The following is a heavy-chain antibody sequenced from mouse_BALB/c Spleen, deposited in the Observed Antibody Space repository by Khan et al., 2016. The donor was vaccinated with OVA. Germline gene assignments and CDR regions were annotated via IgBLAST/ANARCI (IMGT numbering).Heavy chain of an antibody. CDR2: IWGDGST. J-gene: IGHJ3*01. CDR1: GLSLTNYG. D-gene: IGHD2-1*01. Sequence: VELVESGPGLVAPSQSLSIRCTVSGLSLTNYGVSWVRQPPGKGLEWLGVIWGDGSTNYHSVLKSRLTINKDNSKSQVFVKLNSLQPDDTAPYFCAIIYYGNDWFAYWGQGTLVTVSA. CDR3: AIIYYGNDWFAY. V-gene: IGHV2-3*01.